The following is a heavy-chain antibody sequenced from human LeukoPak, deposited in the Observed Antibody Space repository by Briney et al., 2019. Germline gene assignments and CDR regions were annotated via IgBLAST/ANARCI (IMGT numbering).Heavy chain of an antibody. D-gene: IGHD3-22*01. CDR2: IYYSGST. V-gene: IGHV4-59*01. CDR1: GGSISSYY. Sequence: SETLSLTCTVSGGSISSYYWSWIRQPPGKGLEWIGYIYYSGSTNYNPSLKSRVTISVDTSKNQFSLKLSSVTAADTAVYYCARGGMHYDSSGYYYWGQGTLVTVSS. CDR3: ARGGMHYDSSGYYY. J-gene: IGHJ4*02.